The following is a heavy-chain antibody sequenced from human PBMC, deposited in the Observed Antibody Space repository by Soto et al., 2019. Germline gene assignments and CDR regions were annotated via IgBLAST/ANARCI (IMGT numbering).Heavy chain of an antibody. V-gene: IGHV2-70*16. CDR2: IDWDDDK. CDR3: ARGQGYYFDY. Sequence: PTQTLTLTCTLSGFSLSTGGVCVSWIRQPPGKALEWLARIDWDDDKFYNTSLKTRLTISKDTSKNQVVFTMTNMDPVDTATYYCARGQGYYFDYWGQGTLVTVSS. CDR1: GFSLSTGGVC. J-gene: IGHJ4*02.